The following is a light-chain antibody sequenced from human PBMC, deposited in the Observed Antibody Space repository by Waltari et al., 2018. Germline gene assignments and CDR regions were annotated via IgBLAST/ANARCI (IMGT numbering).Light chain of an antibody. Sequence: QSALTQPASVSGSPGQSITISCIGVSNDVGSYSLVSWYQHHPDKAPKLLIYDDIKRPSVVSGRVSGSRSGNTASLTLSVFQAEDEADYFCSSYAGDRTWVFGGGTKLSVL. CDR2: DDI. CDR3: SSYAGDRTWV. V-gene: IGLV2-23*01. CDR1: SNDVGSYSL. J-gene: IGLJ3*02.